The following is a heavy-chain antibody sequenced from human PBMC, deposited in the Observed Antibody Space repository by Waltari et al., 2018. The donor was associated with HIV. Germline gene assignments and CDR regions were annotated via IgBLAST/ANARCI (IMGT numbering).Heavy chain of an antibody. D-gene: IGHD6-19*01. CDR3: ARVPYSSGWYGDNIDY. CDR2: VVPVLNSA. CDR1: GGIFCISA. J-gene: IGHJ4*02. Sequence: QVQLVQSGAEVKKPGSSVKVSCKASGGIFCISAFTWVGQAPGQGLEWMERVVPVLNSATYAEKFRGRVTITADKSTSTAYMEMSGLRSEDTAVYFCARVPYSSGWYGDNIDYWGQGTLVIVSS. V-gene: IGHV1-69*04.